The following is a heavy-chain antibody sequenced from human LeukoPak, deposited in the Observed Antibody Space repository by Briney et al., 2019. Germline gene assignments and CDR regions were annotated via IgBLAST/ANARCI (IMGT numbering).Heavy chain of an antibody. CDR1: GLTLTQLS. Sequence: ASVKVSCKVSGLTLTQLSAHWVRQAPGKGLEWMGNVVPVDVEALYAQKFQGRITVTEDTSTDTAYMQLRSLRSDDTAVYYCATVRSSFWSGSNYFDYWGQGTLVTVSS. CDR2: VVPVDVEA. J-gene: IGHJ4*02. CDR3: ATVRSSFWSGSNYFDY. D-gene: IGHD3-3*01. V-gene: IGHV1-24*01.